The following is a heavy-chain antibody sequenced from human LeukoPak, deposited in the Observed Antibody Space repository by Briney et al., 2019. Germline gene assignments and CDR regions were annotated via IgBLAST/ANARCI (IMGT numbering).Heavy chain of an antibody. CDR1: GFTFSSYA. CDR3: AREMTAAGYYYGMDV. D-gene: IGHD6-13*01. Sequence: GGSLRLSCAASGFTFSSYAMHWVRQAPGKGLEWVAVISYDGSNKYYADSVKGRFTISRDNAKNSLYLQMNSLRAEDTAVYYCAREMTAAGYYYGMDVWGQGTTVTVSS. CDR2: ISYDGSNK. V-gene: IGHV3-30-3*01. J-gene: IGHJ6*02.